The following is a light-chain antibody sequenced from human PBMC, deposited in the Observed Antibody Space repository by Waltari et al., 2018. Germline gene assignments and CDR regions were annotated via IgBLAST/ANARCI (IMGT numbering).Light chain of an antibody. CDR2: KVS. CDR3: MQGRHWPWT. V-gene: IGKV2-30*01. J-gene: IGKJ1*01. CDR1: QSLVSSDGNTY. Sequence: DVVMTQSPLSLPVPLGQPASLSCRSSQSLVSSDGNTYFNWSQERPGQSPRRLLYKVSNRDSGVPDRFSGSGSGTDFTLRISRVEAEDVGVYYCMQGRHWPWTFGQGTKVEIK.